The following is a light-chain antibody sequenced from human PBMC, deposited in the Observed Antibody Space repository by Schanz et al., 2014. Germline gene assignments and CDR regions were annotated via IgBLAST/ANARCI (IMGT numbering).Light chain of an antibody. V-gene: IGLV1-44*01. CDR2: NNN. Sequence: QSVLTQPPSASGTPGQRVTISCSGSSSNIGSKTVNWYQQLPGTAPKPLIYNNNQRPSGVPDRFSGSKSGTSASLAISGLQSADEADYYCCSYAGTYSVVFGGGTKLTVL. CDR3: CSYAGTYSVV. CDR1: SSNIGSKT. J-gene: IGLJ2*01.